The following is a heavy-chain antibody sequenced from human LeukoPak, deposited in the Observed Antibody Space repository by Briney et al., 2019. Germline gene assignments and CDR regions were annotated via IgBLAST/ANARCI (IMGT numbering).Heavy chain of an antibody. CDR1: GFTFDDYA. CDR2: ISWDSGSI. J-gene: IGHJ4*02. V-gene: IGHV3-9*01. D-gene: IGHD1-26*01. CDR3: AKGPIIVGANYFNY. Sequence: GGSLRLSCAASGFTFDDYAMHWVRQAPGKGLEWVSGISWDSGSIGYADSVKGRFTISRDNAKNSLYLQMNSLRAEDTALYYCAKGPIIVGANYFNYWGQGTLVTVSS.